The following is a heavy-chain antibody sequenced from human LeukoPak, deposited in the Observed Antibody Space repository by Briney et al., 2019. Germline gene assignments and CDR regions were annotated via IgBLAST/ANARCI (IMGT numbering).Heavy chain of an antibody. D-gene: IGHD3-22*01. CDR1: GFTFSSYA. V-gene: IGHV3-30-3*01. J-gene: IGHJ4*02. Sequence: GGSLRLSCAASGFTFSSYAMHWVRQAPGKGLEWVAVISYDGSNKYYADSVKGRFTISRDNSKNTLYLQMNSLRAEDTAVYYCARVSPEVTMIVVGIFDYWGQGTLVTVSS. CDR2: ISYDGSNK. CDR3: ARVSPEVTMIVVGIFDY.